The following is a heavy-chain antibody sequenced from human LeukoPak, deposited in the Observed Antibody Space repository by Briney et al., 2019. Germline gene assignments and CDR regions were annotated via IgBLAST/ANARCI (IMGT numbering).Heavy chain of an antibody. V-gene: IGHV4-59*08. CDR2: IYYSGST. CDR1: GGSISSYY. J-gene: IGHJ4*02. D-gene: IGHD5-12*01. CDR3: ARHRMATSYAFDY. Sequence: SETLSLTCTVSGGSISSYYWSWIRQPPGEGLEWIGYIYYSGSTNYNPSLKSRLTISVDTSKNQFSLKLSSVTAADTAVYYCARHRMATSYAFDYWGQGTLVTVSS.